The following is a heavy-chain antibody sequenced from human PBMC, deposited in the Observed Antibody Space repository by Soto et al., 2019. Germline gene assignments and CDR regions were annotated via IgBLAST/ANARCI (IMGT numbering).Heavy chain of an antibody. CDR2: IYYSGSK. J-gene: IGHJ4*02. CDR3: ARDAMYSSSSGNY. V-gene: IGHV4-61*01. Sequence: QVQLQESGPGLVKPSETLSLTCTVSGGSVSSGSYYWSCIRQPPGKGLEWIGYIYYSGSKNYNPSLKSRVTISVDTSKNQFSLKVSSVTAADTAVYYCARDAMYSSSSGNYWGQGTLVTVS. D-gene: IGHD6-6*01. CDR1: GGSVSSGSYY.